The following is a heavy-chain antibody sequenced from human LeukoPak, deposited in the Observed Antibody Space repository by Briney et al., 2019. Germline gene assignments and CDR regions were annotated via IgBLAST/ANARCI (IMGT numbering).Heavy chain of an antibody. V-gene: IGHV1-18*01. CDR1: GYTFINFG. D-gene: IGHD2-2*01. CDR3: ARDGTSTDDY. CDR2: ISGNNDNP. J-gene: IGHJ4*02. Sequence: GASVTVSFKTSGYTFINFGISWVRQAPGQGLEWMGWISGNNDNPNYVQKFQGRFTVTTDSSTSTAYMELRNLRSDDTAVYYCARDGTSTDDYWGQGTLVTVSS.